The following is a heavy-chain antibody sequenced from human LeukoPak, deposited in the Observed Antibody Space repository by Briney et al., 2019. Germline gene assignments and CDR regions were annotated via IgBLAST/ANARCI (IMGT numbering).Heavy chain of an antibody. J-gene: IGHJ4*02. CDR1: GGSISNYY. V-gene: IGHV4-4*09. CDR3: ARHKGGRYSGSYLDY. D-gene: IGHD1-26*01. Sequence: SETLSLTCTVSGGSISNYYWSWIRQPPGKALEWIRYIYTSGSTNYNPSLKSRVTISVDTSKNQFSLKLSSVTAADTAVYYCARHKGGRYSGSYLDYWGQATLVTVSS. CDR2: IYTSGST.